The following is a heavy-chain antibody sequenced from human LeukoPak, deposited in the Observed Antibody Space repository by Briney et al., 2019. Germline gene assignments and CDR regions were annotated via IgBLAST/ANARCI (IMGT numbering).Heavy chain of an antibody. J-gene: IGHJ5*02. CDR3: ARRQKNYDYVWGSYRPMYNWFDP. CDR1: GGSISSCY. V-gene: IGHV4-34*01. Sequence: PSETLSLTCTVSGGSISSCYWSWIRQPPGKGLEWIGEINHSGSTNYNPSLKSRVTISVDTSKNQFSLKLSSVTAADTAVYYCARRQKNYDYVWGSYRPMYNWFDPWGQGTLVTVSS. CDR2: INHSGST. D-gene: IGHD3-16*02.